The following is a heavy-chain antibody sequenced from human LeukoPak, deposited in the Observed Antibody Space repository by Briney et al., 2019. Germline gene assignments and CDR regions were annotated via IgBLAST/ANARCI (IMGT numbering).Heavy chain of an antibody. Sequence: GGSLRLSCAASGFTFSIYAMSWVRQAPGKGLEWVSSISSSSSYIYYADSVKGRFTISRDNAKNSLYLQMNSLRAEDTAVYYCASQVGYYDSSGHAFDIWGQGTMVTVSS. CDR1: GFTFSIYA. CDR3: ASQVGYYDSSGHAFDI. CDR2: ISSSSSYI. D-gene: IGHD3-22*01. J-gene: IGHJ3*02. V-gene: IGHV3-21*01.